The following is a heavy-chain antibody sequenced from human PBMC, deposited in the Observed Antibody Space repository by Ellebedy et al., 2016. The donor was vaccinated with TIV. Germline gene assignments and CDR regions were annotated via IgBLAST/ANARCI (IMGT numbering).Heavy chain of an antibody. V-gene: IGHV5-51*01. CDR3: ARQYCSGGSCYNYYYYGMDV. J-gene: IGHJ6*02. Sequence: GESLKISXKGSGYSFTSYWIGWVRQMPGKGLEWMGIIYPGDSDTRYSPSFQGQVTISADKSISTAYLQWSSLKASDTAMYYCARQYCSGGSCYNYYYYGMDVWGQGTTVTVSS. CDR2: IYPGDSDT. CDR1: GYSFTSYW. D-gene: IGHD2-15*01.